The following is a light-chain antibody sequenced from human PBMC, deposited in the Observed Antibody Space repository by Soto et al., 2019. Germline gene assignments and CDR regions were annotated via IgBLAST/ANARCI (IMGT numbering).Light chain of an antibody. J-gene: IGKJ1*01. CDR2: AAS. V-gene: IGKV1-39*01. CDR1: QTISTI. Sequence: DVQMTQSQSSLSASVGDTVTITCRATQTISTILNWYQHKPGKAPNLLIYAASSLQSGVPSRFSGSGSGTDFTLTISSLQPEDFATYYCQQSYSFPRTFGQGTKVDIK. CDR3: QQSYSFPRT.